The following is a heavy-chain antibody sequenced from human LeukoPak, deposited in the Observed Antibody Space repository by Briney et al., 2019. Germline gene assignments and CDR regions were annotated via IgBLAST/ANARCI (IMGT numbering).Heavy chain of an antibody. CDR2: IYYSGST. CDR3: ARGYYDYVWGSYRPYYFDY. CDR1: GGSISSYY. D-gene: IGHD3-16*02. V-gene: IGHV4-59*01. J-gene: IGHJ4*02. Sequence: SETLSLTCIVSGGSISSYYWSWIRQPPGKGLEWIGYIYYSGSTNYNPSLKSRVTISVDTCKIQFSLKLSSVTAADTAVYYCARGYYDYVWGSYRPYYFDYWGQGTLVTVSS.